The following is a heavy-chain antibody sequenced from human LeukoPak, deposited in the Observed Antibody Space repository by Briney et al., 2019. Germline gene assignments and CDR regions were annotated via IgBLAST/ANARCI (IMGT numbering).Heavy chain of an antibody. CDR1: GFTFSSYE. Sequence: RGSLRLSCAASGFTFSSYEMNWVRQAPGKGLEWVSYISSSGTTIYYADSVKGRFTISRDNAKNSLYLQMNSLRAEDTAVYYCARDPGCSGGSCSGGAFDIWGQGTMVTVSS. J-gene: IGHJ3*02. CDR3: ARDPGCSGGSCSGGAFDI. D-gene: IGHD2-15*01. V-gene: IGHV3-48*03. CDR2: ISSSGTTI.